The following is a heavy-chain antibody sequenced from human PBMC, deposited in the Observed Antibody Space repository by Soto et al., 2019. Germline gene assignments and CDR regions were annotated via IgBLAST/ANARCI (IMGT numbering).Heavy chain of an antibody. D-gene: IGHD4-17*01. CDR2: IYYSGST. CDR3: ARSYGDTYNWFDP. Sequence: RPCTVSGGSISSGDYYWSWIRQPPGKGLEWIGYIYYSGSTYYNPSLKSRVTISVDTSKNQFSLKLSSVTAADTAVYYCARSYGDTYNWFDPWGQGTLVTVSS. J-gene: IGHJ5*02. V-gene: IGHV4-30-4*01. CDR1: GGSISSGDYY.